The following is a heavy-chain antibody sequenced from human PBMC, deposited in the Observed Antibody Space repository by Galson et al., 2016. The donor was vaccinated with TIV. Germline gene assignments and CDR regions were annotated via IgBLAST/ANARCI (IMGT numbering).Heavy chain of an antibody. CDR3: ARHSDIAADFNY. V-gene: IGHV4-39*01. CDR1: GDSISSSTYY. Sequence: LSLPCIISGDSISSSTYYWGWIRQPPGKGLEWIGSIYFTGSTHYTPSLKSRVTISLDTSKNQFSLKLSSVTAADTAVYYCARHSDIAADFNYWGQGTLATVSS. D-gene: IGHD2-21*01. J-gene: IGHJ4*02. CDR2: IYFTGST.